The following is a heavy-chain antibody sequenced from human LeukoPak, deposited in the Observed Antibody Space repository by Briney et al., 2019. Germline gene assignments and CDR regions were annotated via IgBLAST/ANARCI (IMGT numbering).Heavy chain of an antibody. CDR2: IYYSGRT. CDR3: ARGYGGNAIDY. CDR1: GGSISSYY. J-gene: IGHJ4*02. D-gene: IGHD4/OR15-4a*01. V-gene: IGHV4-59*01. Sequence: PSETLSLTCTVSGGSISSYYWSWIRQPPGKGLEWIGYIYYSGRTNYNPSLKSRVTISVDTSKNQFSLKLSSVTAAGTAVYYCARGYGGNAIDYWGQGTLVTVSS.